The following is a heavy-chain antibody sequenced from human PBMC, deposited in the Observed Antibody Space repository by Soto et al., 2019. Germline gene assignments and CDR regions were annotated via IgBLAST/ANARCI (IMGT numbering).Heavy chain of an antibody. CDR2: IKYSGTT. Sequence: SETLSLTCTVSGGSISSSRCHWGWIRQPPGKGLEWIASIKYSGTTFYNPSLKSRVTLSVDTSKNQFALKLSSVTAAETAVYYCARHGITMIVPENYWGQGTLVTVSS. J-gene: IGHJ4*02. CDR3: ARHGITMIVPENY. D-gene: IGHD3-22*01. V-gene: IGHV4-39*01. CDR1: GGSISSSRCH.